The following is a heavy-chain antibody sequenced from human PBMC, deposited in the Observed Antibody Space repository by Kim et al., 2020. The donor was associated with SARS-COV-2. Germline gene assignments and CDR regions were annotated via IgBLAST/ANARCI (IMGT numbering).Heavy chain of an antibody. Sequence: ASVKVSCKASGYTFTDNYIHWVRQAPGQGLEWMGWIIPNSGGTKYAQKFQGRVTMTRDTSISTAYMELSSLKSDDTAVYYCASMPRGLSNAYSHDDGGQG. CDR1: GYTFTDNY. V-gene: IGHV1-2*02. CDR2: IIPNSGGT. J-gene: IGHJ3*01. CDR3: ASMPRGLSNAYSHDD. D-gene: IGHD3-16*01.